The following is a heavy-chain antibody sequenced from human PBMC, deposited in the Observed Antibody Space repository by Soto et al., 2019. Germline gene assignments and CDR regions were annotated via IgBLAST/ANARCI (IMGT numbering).Heavy chain of an antibody. CDR2: LYSDGTT. CDR1: GFTVSSNY. D-gene: IGHD3-16*01. Sequence: GQLVQFGGGLAQPGGSLRLSCEASGFTVSSNYMTWVRQAPGKGLEWVSVLYSDGTTHSADSVKGRFTISRDNYKNTLYLQMDSLRADDTAVYYCARGGRSMDVWGQGTTVTVSS. V-gene: IGHV3-66*01. CDR3: ARGGRSMDV. J-gene: IGHJ6*02.